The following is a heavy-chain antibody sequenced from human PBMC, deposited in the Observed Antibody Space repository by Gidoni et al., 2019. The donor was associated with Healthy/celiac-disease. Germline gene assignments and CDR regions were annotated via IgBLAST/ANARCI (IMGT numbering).Heavy chain of an antibody. V-gene: IGHV3-30-3*01. D-gene: IGHD6-19*01. CDR2: ISYDGSNK. CDR1: GFTFRSYA. Sequence: QVQLVESGGGVVQPGRSLRLSCAASGFTFRSYAMHWVRQAPGKGLEWVAVISYDGSNKYYADSVKGRFTISRDNSKNTLYLQMNSLRAEDTAVYYCARVIAVAGIDYWGQGTLVTVSS. CDR3: ARVIAVAGIDY. J-gene: IGHJ4*02.